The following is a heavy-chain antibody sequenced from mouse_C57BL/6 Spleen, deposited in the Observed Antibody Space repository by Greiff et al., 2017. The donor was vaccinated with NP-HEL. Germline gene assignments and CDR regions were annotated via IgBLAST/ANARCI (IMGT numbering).Heavy chain of an antibody. D-gene: IGHD2-3*01. V-gene: IGHV1-22*01. CDR1: GYTFTDYN. Sequence: EVQLQQSGPELVKPGASVKMSCKASGYTFTDYNMHWVKQSHGKSLEWIGYINPNNGGTSYNQKFKGKATLTVNKSSSTAYMELRSLTSEDSAVYYCASPYDGYYSYFDYWGQGTTLTVSS. CDR3: ASPYDGYYSYFDY. CDR2: INPNNGGT. J-gene: IGHJ2*01.